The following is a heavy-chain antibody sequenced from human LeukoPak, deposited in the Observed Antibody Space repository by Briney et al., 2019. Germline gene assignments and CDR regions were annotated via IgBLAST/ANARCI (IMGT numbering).Heavy chain of an antibody. Sequence: GASLRLSCAASGFTFSSYAMSWVRQAPGKGLEWVPAISGSGGSTYYADSVKGRFTISRDNSKNTLYLQMNSLRAEDTAVYYCAKGSVTSTGSYYYYYYGMDVWGQGTTVTVSS. J-gene: IGHJ6*02. CDR1: GFTFSSYA. V-gene: IGHV3-23*01. CDR3: AKGSVTSTGSYYYYYYGMDV. D-gene: IGHD4-17*01. CDR2: ISGSGGST.